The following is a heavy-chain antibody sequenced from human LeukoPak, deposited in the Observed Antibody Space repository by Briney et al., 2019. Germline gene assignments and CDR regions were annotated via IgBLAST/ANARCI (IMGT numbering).Heavy chain of an antibody. CDR3: TTDFRRARLASDY. Sequence: GGSLRLSCAASGFTFSNAWMSWVRQAPGKGLEWVGRIKSKTDGGTTDYAAPVKGRFTISRDDSKNTLYLQMNSLKTEDTAVYYCTTDFRRARLASDYWGQGTLVTVSS. CDR1: GFTFSNAW. D-gene: IGHD4-11*01. J-gene: IGHJ4*02. CDR2: IKSKTDGGTT. V-gene: IGHV3-15*01.